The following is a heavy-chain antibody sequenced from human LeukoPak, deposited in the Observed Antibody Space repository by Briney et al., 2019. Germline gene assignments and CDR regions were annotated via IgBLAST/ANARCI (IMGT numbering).Heavy chain of an antibody. V-gene: IGHV4-31*03. J-gene: IGHJ4*02. CDR3: ARGADYGGNSVPFDY. CDR1: GGFISSGGHY. CDR2: IYYRGTT. Sequence: PSQTLSLTCTVSGGFISSGGHYWGWIRQQPGKGLEWIGYIYYRGTTYYNPSLKSRVSISLDTSKNQVSLKLTSVTAADTAVYYCARGADYGGNSVPFDYWGQGTLVTVSS. D-gene: IGHD4-23*01.